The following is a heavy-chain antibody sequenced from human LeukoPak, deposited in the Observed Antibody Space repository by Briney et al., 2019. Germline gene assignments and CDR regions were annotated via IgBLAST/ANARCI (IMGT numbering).Heavy chain of an antibody. CDR3: ARDPPSDSNWYPDY. CDR1: GFMFSTYW. J-gene: IGHJ4*02. Sequence: PGGSLRLPCAASGFMFSTYWMSWVRQAPGKGLEWVANINQDGSHKNYVESVKGRFTVSRDNAKNLLYLQMNGLSAEGTATYYCARDPPSDSNWYPDYWGQGILVAVSS. CDR2: INQDGSHK. V-gene: IGHV3-7*01. D-gene: IGHD6-13*01.